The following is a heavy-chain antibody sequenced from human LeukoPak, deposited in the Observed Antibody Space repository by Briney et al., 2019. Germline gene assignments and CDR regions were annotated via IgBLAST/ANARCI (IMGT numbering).Heavy chain of an antibody. CDR3: ARGRYSGYDSFDY. J-gene: IGHJ4*02. D-gene: IGHD5-12*01. CDR2: INPNSGGT. CDR1: GYTFTGYY. Sequence: GPVKVSCKASGYTFTGYYMHWVRQAPGQRLEWMGWINPNSGGTNYAQKFQGWVTMTRDASISTAYMELSRLRSDDTAVYYCARGRYSGYDSFDYWGQGTLVTVSS. V-gene: IGHV1-2*04.